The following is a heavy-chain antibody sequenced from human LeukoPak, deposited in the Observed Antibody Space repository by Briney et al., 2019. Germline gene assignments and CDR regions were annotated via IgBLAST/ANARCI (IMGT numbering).Heavy chain of an antibody. Sequence: GGSLRLSCAASGFTFGSYSMNWVRQAPGKGLEWVSYISSSSSTIYYADSVKGRFTISRDNAKNSLYLQMNSLRAEDTAVYYCARSAFHYYDSSGYCFDYWGQGTLVTVSS. V-gene: IGHV3-48*01. D-gene: IGHD3-22*01. CDR2: ISSSSSTI. CDR3: ARSAFHYYDSSGYCFDY. CDR1: GFTFGSYS. J-gene: IGHJ4*02.